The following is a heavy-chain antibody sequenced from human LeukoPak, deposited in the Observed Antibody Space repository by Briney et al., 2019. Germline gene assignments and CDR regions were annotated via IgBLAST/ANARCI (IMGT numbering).Heavy chain of an antibody. CDR3: ARVEVTMVRGVNDY. J-gene: IGHJ4*02. CDR2: ISSSSSYI. D-gene: IGHD3-10*01. Sequence: GESLRLSCAASGFTFSSYSMNWVRQAPGKGLEWVSSISSSSSYIYYADSVKGRFTISRDNAKNSLYLQMNSLRAEDTAVYYCARVEVTMVRGVNDYWGQGTLVTVSS. CDR1: GFTFSSYS. V-gene: IGHV3-21*01.